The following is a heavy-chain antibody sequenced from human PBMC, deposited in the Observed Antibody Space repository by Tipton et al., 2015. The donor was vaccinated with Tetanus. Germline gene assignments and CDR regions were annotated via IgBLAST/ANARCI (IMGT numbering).Heavy chain of an antibody. Sequence: SLRLSCAASGLTFSSYAMNWVRQAPGKGLEWVSAISGSDGSTHYADSVRGRFTISRDNSKNTLYLQMSSLRAEDTAVYYCARVRRGCSGGGCYSSFDPWGQGSLVIVSS. CDR1: GLTFSSYA. J-gene: IGHJ5*02. D-gene: IGHD2-15*01. V-gene: IGHV3-23*01. CDR3: ARVRRGCSGGGCYSSFDP. CDR2: ISGSDGST.